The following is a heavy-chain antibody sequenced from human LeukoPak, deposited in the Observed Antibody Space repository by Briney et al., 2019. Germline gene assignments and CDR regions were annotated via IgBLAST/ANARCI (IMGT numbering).Heavy chain of an antibody. D-gene: IGHD2-15*01. V-gene: IGHV4-59*04. CDR3: ATRYCSGGSCYAVDY. J-gene: IGHJ4*02. Sequence: MPSETLSLTCTVSSASISSYYWSWIRQPPGKGLEWIGCIYDSGATYYNPSLKSRVTISVDTSKNQFSLKLSSVTAADTAVYYCATRYCSGGSCYAVDYWGQGTLVTVSS. CDR1: SASISSYY. CDR2: IYDSGAT.